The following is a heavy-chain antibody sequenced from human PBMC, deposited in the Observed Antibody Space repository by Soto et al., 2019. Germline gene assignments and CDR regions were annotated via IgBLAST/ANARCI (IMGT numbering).Heavy chain of an antibody. CDR2: FRTGGDDGTT. D-gene: IGHD3-10*01. J-gene: IGHJ4*02. Sequence: GGSLRLSCAASGFTFSGYSMSWVRQAPGKGLEWVSGFRTGGDDGTTYYADSVKGRFTISRDNPKNTLFLQMNSLRAEDTAIYYCAKKVNSGPGSQYFDYWGQGTLVTVSS. CDR3: AKKVNSGPGSQYFDY. V-gene: IGHV3-23*01. CDR1: GFTFSGYS.